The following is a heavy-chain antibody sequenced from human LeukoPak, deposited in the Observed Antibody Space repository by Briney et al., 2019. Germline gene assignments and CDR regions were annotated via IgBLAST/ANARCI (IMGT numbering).Heavy chain of an antibody. CDR1: GGSFSAYY. CDR2: INHSGSA. D-gene: IGHD4-17*01. Sequence: RPSETLSLTCAVSGGSFSAYYWTWIRQPPGKGLEWIGEINHSGSANYNPSLKSRVTISLDTSKNQFSPKLSSVTAADTAVYYCARGQGTVTTHWGQGTLVTVSS. V-gene: IGHV4-34*01. J-gene: IGHJ4*02. CDR3: ARGQGTVTTH.